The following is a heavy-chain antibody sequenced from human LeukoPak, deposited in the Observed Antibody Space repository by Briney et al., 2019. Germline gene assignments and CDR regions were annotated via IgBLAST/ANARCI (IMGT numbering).Heavy chain of an antibody. CDR1: GGSISTSSYY. Sequence: PSETLSLTCTVSGGSISTSSYYWSWIRQPPGKGLEWIGYIYYSGSTNYNPSLKSRVTISVDTSKNQFSLKLSSVTAADTAVYYCARGGAAGDAYYYYMDVWGKGTTVTVSS. CDR2: IYYSGST. V-gene: IGHV4-61*01. D-gene: IGHD7-27*01. CDR3: ARGGAAGDAYYYYMDV. J-gene: IGHJ6*03.